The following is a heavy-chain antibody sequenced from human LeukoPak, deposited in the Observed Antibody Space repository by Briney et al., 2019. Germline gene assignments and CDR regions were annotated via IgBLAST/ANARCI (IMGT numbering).Heavy chain of an antibody. CDR2: INHSGST. D-gene: IGHD3-22*01. Sequence: SETLSLTCAVYGGSFSGYYWSWIRQPPGKGLEWMGEINHSGSTNYNPSLKSRVTISVDTSKNQFSLKLSSVTAADTAVYYCARGRDYYDSSGYYYSFAYWGQGTLVTVSS. J-gene: IGHJ4*02. CDR1: GGSFSGYY. CDR3: ARGRDYYDSSGYYYSFAY. V-gene: IGHV4-34*01.